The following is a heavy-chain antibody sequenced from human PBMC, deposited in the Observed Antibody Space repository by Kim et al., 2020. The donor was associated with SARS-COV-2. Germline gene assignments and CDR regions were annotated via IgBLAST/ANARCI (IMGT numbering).Heavy chain of an antibody. CDR2: SP. Sequence: SPTHNPSLKGRVTISVDTSKNQSSLKPTAVPAADTAVYYCARADQWRAFDIWGQGTLVTVSS. D-gene: IGHD6-19*01. V-gene: IGHV4-59*01. CDR3: ARADQWRAFDI. J-gene: IGHJ3*02.